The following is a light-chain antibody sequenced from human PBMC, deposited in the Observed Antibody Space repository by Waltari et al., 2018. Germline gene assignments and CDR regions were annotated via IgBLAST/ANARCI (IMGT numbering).Light chain of an antibody. CDR2: EDN. V-gene: IGLV3-1*01. Sequence: SFDLTQPPSVSVSPGQTATITCPGDKLGSSFVSWYQQKSGQSPVVLIYEDNKRPSGIPERISGSNSGNTATLTIRGTQATDEADYHCQAWDSVTVIFGGVTKLTVL. CDR1: KLGSSF. J-gene: IGLJ2*01. CDR3: QAWDSVTVI.